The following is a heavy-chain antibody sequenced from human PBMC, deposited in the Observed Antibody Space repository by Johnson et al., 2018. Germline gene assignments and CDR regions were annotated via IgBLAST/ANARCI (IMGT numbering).Heavy chain of an antibody. D-gene: IGHD3-3*01. CDR2: IWYDGSNK. CDR1: GFTFSSYG. CDR3: ARRVEWLLNYYYYYMDV. V-gene: IGHV3-33*01. Sequence: QVQLVESGGGVVQPGRSLRLSCAASGFTFSSYGMHWVRQAPGKGLEWVAVIWYDGSNKYYADSVKGRFTISRDNSKNSLYLQMNSLKAEDTAVYYCARRVEWLLNYYYYYMDVWGKGTTVTVSS. J-gene: IGHJ6*03.